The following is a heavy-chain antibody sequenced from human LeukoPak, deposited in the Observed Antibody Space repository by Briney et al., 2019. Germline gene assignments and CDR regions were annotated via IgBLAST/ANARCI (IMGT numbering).Heavy chain of an antibody. CDR3: ARSQWLADY. J-gene: IGHJ4*02. CDR1: GFTFSSYW. D-gene: IGHD6-19*01. CDR2: IKKDGSEK. Sequence: GGSLRLSCAASGFTFSSYWMSWVRQAPGKGLEWGANIKKDGSEKYYVDSVKGRFTISRENAKNSLYLQMNSLRAEDTAVYYCARSQWLADYWGQGTLVTVSS. V-gene: IGHV3-7*01.